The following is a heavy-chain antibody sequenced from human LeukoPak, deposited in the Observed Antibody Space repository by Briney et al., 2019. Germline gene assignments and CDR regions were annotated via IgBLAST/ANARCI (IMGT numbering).Heavy chain of an antibody. CDR1: GYTFTGYY. D-gene: IGHD2-2*03. J-gene: IGHJ5*02. CDR3: ARDGYCSSTSCYAASDNWFDP. CDR2: INPNSGAT. Sequence: GASVKVSCKASGYTFTGYYMHWVRQAPGQGPEWMGWINPNSGATNYAQKFQGWVTMTRDTSISTAYMDLSMRSDDTAVYYCARDGYCSSTSCYAASDNWFDPWGQGTLVTVSS. V-gene: IGHV1-2*04.